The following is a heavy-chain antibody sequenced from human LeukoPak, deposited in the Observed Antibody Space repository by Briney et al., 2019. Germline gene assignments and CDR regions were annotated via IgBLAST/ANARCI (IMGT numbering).Heavy chain of an antibody. CDR1: GYTFTGYY. J-gene: IGHJ4*02. Sequence: ASVKVSCKASGYTFTGYYMHWVRQAPGQGLEWMGWINPNSGGTNYAQKFQGRVTMTRDTSISTAYMELSRLRSDDTAVYYCARDHGALLSSPYPPTHWGQGTLVTVSS. D-gene: IGHD3-10*01. V-gene: IGHV1-2*02. CDR3: ARDHGALLSSPYPPTH. CDR2: INPNSGGT.